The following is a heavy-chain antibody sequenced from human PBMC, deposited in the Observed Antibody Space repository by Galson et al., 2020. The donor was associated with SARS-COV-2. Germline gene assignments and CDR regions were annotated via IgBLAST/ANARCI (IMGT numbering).Heavy chain of an antibody. J-gene: IGHJ4*02. CDR3: ARDKAEYSGSYFDY. CDR2: IYYSGST. Sequence: SETLSLTCTVSGGSISSYYWSWIRQPPGKGLEWIGYIYYSGSTNYNPSLTSRVTISVDTSKNQFSLKLSSVTAADTAVYYCARDKAEYSGSYFDYWGQGTLVTVSS. D-gene: IGHD1-26*01. V-gene: IGHV4-59*01. CDR1: GGSISSYY.